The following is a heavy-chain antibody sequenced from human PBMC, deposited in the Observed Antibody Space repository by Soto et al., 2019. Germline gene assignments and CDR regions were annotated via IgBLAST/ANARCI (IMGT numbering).Heavy chain of an antibody. J-gene: IGHJ5*02. V-gene: IGHV3-66*01. CDR2: IYSGGST. CDR1: GFTVSSNY. D-gene: IGHD3-9*01. CDR3: ARAPKRYSTTP. Sequence: EVQLAESGGGLVQPGGSLRLSCAASGFTVSSNYMSWVRQAPGKGLEWVSVIYSGGSTYYADSVKGRFTISRDNSKNTLYLQMNSLRAEDTAVYYCARAPKRYSTTPWGQGTLVTVSS.